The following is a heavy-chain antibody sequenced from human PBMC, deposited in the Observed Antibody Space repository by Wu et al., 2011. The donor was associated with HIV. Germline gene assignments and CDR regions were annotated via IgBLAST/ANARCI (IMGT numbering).Heavy chain of an antibody. D-gene: IGHD2-2*03. J-gene: IGHJ5*02. V-gene: IGHV1-69*15. CDR2: ILPILGTP. CDR3: VNRLRGYSGX. Sequence: QVQLVQSGTEVKKPGSSVKVSCKISGGTFGSYGISWVRQVPGEGLEWMGRILPILGTPNYAPKFQGRLSIAADETTSTIYMEMSSLRSDDTGIYYCVNRLRGYSGXWGPGTLVIVSS. CDR1: GGTFGSYG.